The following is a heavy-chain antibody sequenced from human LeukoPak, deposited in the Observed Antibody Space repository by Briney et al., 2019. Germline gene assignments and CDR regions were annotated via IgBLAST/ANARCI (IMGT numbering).Heavy chain of an antibody. CDR1: GYSISSGYF. V-gene: IGHV4-38-2*02. CDR3: ARDILATSIAAPYY. D-gene: IGHD6-13*01. J-gene: IGHJ4*02. Sequence: SETLSLTCTVSGYSISSGYFWGWIRQPPGKGLEWIGSIYHGGRTYYNPSLKSRVTMSVDMSKNQFSLRLSSVNAADTAVYYCARDILATSIAAPYYWGQGTLVTVSS. CDR2: IYHGGRT.